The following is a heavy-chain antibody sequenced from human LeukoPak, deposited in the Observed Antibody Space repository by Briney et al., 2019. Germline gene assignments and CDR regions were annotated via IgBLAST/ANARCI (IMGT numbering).Heavy chain of an antibody. J-gene: IGHJ4*02. D-gene: IGHD5-12*01. Sequence: PGGSLRLSCAASGFTFSDYSMNWVRQAPGKGLEWISYVGISSGNTKYADSVKGRFTISGDSAKNSVFLLMNNLRVDDMAVYYCARDHRYAFDNWGQGTLVTVSS. CDR2: VGISSGNT. CDR1: GFTFSDYS. CDR3: ARDHRYAFDN. V-gene: IGHV3-48*04.